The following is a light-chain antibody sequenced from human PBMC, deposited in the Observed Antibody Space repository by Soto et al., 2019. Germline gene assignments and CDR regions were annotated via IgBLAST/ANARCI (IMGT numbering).Light chain of an antibody. Sequence: DIQMTQSPSSLSAAVGDGVTITCRASQSISTYVNWYQLKPGKAPKLPIYAAGTLYRGGPSRVSASGSGTDFTLSLSSLQPEDFATYYCQQSNTTLQFGGGTKADIK. CDR1: QSISTY. J-gene: IGKJ4*02. CDR2: AAG. CDR3: QQSNTTLQ. V-gene: IGKV1-39*01.